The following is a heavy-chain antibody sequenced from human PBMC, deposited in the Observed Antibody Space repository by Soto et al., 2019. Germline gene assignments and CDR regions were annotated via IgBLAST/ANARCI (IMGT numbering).Heavy chain of an antibody. V-gene: IGHV3-72*01. D-gene: IGHD3-3*01. CDR3: VIVGRTS. CDR2: SKNKANGYTM. Sequence: EVQVVESGGGLVQAGGSLRLSCAVSGLTFSDYYFDWVRQSPGKGLEWVGRSKNKANGYTMEYAASVKGRFTISRDDSKNSVFLQMSSLRTEDTAVYYCVIVGRTSWGHGTTVTVPS. J-gene: IGHJ3*01. CDR1: GLTFSDYY.